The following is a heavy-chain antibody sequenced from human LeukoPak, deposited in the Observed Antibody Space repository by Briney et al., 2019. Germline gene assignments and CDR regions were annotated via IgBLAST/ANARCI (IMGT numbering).Heavy chain of an antibody. CDR2: IIPIFGTA. J-gene: IGHJ3*02. D-gene: IGHD3-22*01. Sequence: SVKVSCKASGGTFSSYAISWVRQAPGQGLEWMGGIIPIFGTANYAQKFQGRVTITADESTSTAYMELSSLRSEDTAVYYCARGRTMIVVVTPFDIWGQGTMVTVSS. V-gene: IGHV1-69*13. CDR1: GGTFSSYA. CDR3: ARGRTMIVVVTPFDI.